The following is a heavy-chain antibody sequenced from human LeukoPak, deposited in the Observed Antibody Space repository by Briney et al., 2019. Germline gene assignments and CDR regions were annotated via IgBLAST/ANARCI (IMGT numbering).Heavy chain of an antibody. CDR1: GGSISSGGYC. Sequence: PSQTLPLTCTVSGGSISSGGYCWSWIRQHPGKGLEWIGYIYYSGSTYYNPSLKSRVTISVDTSKNQFSLKLSSVTAADAAVYYCARDYSPVGFDYWGQGTLVTVSS. D-gene: IGHD4-4*01. V-gene: IGHV4-31*03. CDR3: ARDYSPVGFDY. J-gene: IGHJ4*02. CDR2: IYYSGST.